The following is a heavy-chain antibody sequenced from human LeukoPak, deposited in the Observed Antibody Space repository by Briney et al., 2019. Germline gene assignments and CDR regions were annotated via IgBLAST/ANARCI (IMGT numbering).Heavy chain of an antibody. CDR1: EFTFSDYY. CDR3: VRGARGSRSGFDY. D-gene: IGHD3-10*01. V-gene: IGHV3-11*01. CDR2: ISGSGATI. J-gene: IGHJ4*02. Sequence: GGSLRLSCVVSEFTFSDYYMSWIRQGPGKGLEWISYISGSGATIYYAAYVKGRFTITRDNAKNTLYMQMNDLRSGDTAVYYCVRGARGSRSGFDYWGQGTLVTVSS.